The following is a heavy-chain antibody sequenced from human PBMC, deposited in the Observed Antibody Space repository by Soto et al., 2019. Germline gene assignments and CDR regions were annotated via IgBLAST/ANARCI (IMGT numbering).Heavy chain of an antibody. CDR3: ARVVDATGDYYGMAV. V-gene: IGHV1-18*01. CDR1: GYTFTSYG. J-gene: IGHJ6*02. CDR2: ISAYNGNT. D-gene: IGHD2-15*01. Sequence: QVPLVQSGAEVKKPGASVKVSCKASGYTFTSYGISWVRQAPGQGLEWMGWISAYNGNTNYAQKLQGRVTMTADTSTGTADRELRSLRSDDTAVYYCARVVDATGDYYGMAVWGQGTTVTVSS.